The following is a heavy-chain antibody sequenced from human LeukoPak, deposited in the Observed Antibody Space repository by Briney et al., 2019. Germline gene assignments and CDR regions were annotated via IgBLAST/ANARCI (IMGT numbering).Heavy chain of an antibody. CDR2: IYYSGSA. D-gene: IGHD6-13*01. V-gene: IGHV4-39*01. CDR3: ARRAGAAAGTYYYYGMDV. Sequence: SETLSLTCTVSGGSISSSSYYWGWIRQPPGKGLEWIGSIYYSGSAYYNPSLKSRVTISVDTSKNQFSLKLSSVTAADTAVYYCARRAGAAAGTYYYYGMDVWGQGTTVTVSS. J-gene: IGHJ6*02. CDR1: GGSISSSSYY.